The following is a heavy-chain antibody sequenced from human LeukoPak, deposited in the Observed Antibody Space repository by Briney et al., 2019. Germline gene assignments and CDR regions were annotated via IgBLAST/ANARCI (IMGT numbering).Heavy chain of an antibody. V-gene: IGHV1-3*01. J-gene: IGHJ4*02. CDR2: INAGNGDT. D-gene: IGHD3-3*01. CDR1: GYTFTNYA. Sequence: ASVKVSGKASGYTFTNYAVNWLRQSPGQRLEWMGWINAGNGDTKFSQNYQARVTITRHASARPAYMELSSLTSEDTAVYFCARGLWSAHRRAYYFAFWGQGTLVTVSS. CDR3: ARGLWSAHRRAYYFAF.